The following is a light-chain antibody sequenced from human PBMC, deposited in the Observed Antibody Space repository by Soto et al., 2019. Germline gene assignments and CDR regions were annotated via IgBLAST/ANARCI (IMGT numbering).Light chain of an antibody. V-gene: IGLV1-47*02. J-gene: IGLJ1*01. CDR2: YNN. CDR3: AAWDASLSACV. Sequence: QSVLTQPPSASGTAGQVVTISCSGGDSNIGSNSVYWYQHLPRMAPKLLIYYNNQRPSGVPARFSGSRSGTSASLAIVGLRYEDEAVYYCAAWDASLSACVFGNGTKLTVL. CDR1: DSNIGSNS.